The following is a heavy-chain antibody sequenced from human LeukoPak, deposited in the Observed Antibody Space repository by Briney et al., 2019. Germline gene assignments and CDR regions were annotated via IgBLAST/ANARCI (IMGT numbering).Heavy chain of an antibody. J-gene: IGHJ6*02. CDR1: GGSFSGYY. CDR3: ARELRVDTVMVYPKYYYYGMDV. V-gene: IGHV4-34*01. Sequence: PSETLSLTCAVYGGSFSGYYWSWIRQPPGKGLEWIGEINHSGSTYYNPSLKSRVTISVDTSKNQFSLKLSSVTAADTAVYYCARELRVDTVMVYPKYYYYGMDVWGQGTTVTVSS. CDR2: INHSGST. D-gene: IGHD5-18*01.